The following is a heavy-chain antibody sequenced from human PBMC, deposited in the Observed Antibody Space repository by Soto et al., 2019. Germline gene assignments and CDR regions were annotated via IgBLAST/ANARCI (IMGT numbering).Heavy chain of an antibody. CDR2: IYYSGST. D-gene: IGHD7-27*01. V-gene: IGHV4-59*01. CDR3: ARRWGTYFDY. Sequence: QVQLQESGPGLVMPSETLSLTCTVSGGSISSYYWSWIRQPPGKGLEWIGYIYYSGSTNYNPSLKSRVTISVDTSKNQFSLKLSSVTAADTAVYYCARRWGTYFDYWGQGTLVTVSS. J-gene: IGHJ4*02. CDR1: GGSISSYY.